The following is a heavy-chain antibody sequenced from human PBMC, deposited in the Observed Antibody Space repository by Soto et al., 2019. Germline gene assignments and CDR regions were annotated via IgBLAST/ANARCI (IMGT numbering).Heavy chain of an antibody. CDR2: INPNSGGT. V-gene: IGHV1-2*02. D-gene: IGHD1-1*01. Sequence: GASVKVSCKASGYTFTGYYMHWVRQAPGQGLEWMGWINPNSGGTNYAQKFQGRVTMTRDTSISTAYMELSSLRSEDTAVYYCARDMLNWNERSFDYWGQGTLVTVSS. CDR1: GYTFTGYY. J-gene: IGHJ4*02. CDR3: ARDMLNWNERSFDY.